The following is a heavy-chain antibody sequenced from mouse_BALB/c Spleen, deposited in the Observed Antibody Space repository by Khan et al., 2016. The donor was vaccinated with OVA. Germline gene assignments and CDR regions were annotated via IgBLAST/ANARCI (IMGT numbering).Heavy chain of an antibody. D-gene: IGHD4-1*01. Sequence: EVELVESGRDLVKPGGSLKLSCAASGFTFTSYSMSWVRQTPDKRLEWVASISSGGDYTYYPDSVKGRFTISRDNAKNTLYLQMSDIKSEDTAMYYCAGHLTGSFAYWGQGTLVTVSA. CDR1: GFTFTSYS. J-gene: IGHJ3*01. CDR2: ISSGGDYT. CDR3: AGHLTGSFAY. V-gene: IGHV5-6*01.